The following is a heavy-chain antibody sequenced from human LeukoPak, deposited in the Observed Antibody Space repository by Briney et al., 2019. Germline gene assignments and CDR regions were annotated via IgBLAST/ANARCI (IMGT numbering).Heavy chain of an antibody. D-gene: IGHD3-3*01. CDR2: IYHSGST. J-gene: IGHJ4*02. Sequence: SETLSLTCAVSGGSISSGGYSWSWIRQPPGKGLEWIGYIYHSGSTYYNPSLKSRVTISVDTSKNQFSLKLSSVTAADTAVYYCARLNDFWSGYRYYFDYWGQGTLVTVSS. CDR3: ARLNDFWSGYRYYFDY. V-gene: IGHV4-30-2*03. CDR1: GGSISSGGYS.